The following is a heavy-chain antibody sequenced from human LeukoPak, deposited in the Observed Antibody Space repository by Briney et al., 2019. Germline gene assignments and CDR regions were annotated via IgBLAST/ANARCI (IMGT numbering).Heavy chain of an antibody. CDR1: GYSITSGYY. D-gene: IGHD2-21*01. V-gene: IGHV4-38-2*01. CDR3: ARGDIPDY. J-gene: IGHJ4*02. CDR2: IFHSGKT. Sequence: SETLSLTCAVSGYSITSGYYWGWIRQSPEKGLEWIGSIFHSGKTYYNLSLKSRVTISVDTSKNQFSLRLTSVTAADTAVYYCARGDIPDYWGPGTLVNVSS.